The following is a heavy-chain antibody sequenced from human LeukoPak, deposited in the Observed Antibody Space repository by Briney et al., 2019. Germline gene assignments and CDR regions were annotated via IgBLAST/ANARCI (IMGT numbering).Heavy chain of an antibody. CDR3: ASDQVGLMRGDSSSWLDY. V-gene: IGHV1-2*02. D-gene: IGHD6-13*01. J-gene: IGHJ4*02. Sequence: ASVKVSCKASGYTFTGYYMHWVRQAPGQGLEWMGWINPNSGGTNYAQKFQGRVTMTRDTSISTAYMELSRLRSDDTAVYYCASDQVGLMRGDSSSWLDYWGQGTLVTVSS. CDR2: INPNSGGT. CDR1: GYTFTGYY.